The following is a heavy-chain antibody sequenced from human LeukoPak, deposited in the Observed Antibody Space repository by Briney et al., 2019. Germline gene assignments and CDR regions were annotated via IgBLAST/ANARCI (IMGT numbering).Heavy chain of an antibody. J-gene: IGHJ5*02. CDR3: ARSYAVVAATVGGRNWFDP. V-gene: IGHV1-69*05. CDR2: IIPIFGTA. CDR1: GGTFSSYA. Sequence: SVKVSCKASGGTFSSYAISWVRQAPGQGLEWMGRIIPIFGTANYAQKFQGRVTITTDESTSTAYMELSSLRSEDTAVYYCARSYAVVAATVGGRNWFDPWGQGTLVTVSS. D-gene: IGHD2-15*01.